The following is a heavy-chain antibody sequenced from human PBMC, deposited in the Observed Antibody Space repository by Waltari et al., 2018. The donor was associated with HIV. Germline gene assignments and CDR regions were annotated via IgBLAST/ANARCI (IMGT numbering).Heavy chain of an antibody. CDR3: ASGRYYYDSSGYYCYYYDMDV. Sequence: QVQLVQSGAEVKKPGSSVKVSCKASGGTFSSYAISWVRQASGQGLGWMGGIIPIFGTANYAQKFQGRVTITADESTSTAYMELSSLRSEDTAVYYCASGRYYYDSSGYYCYYYDMDVWGQGTTVTVPS. CDR2: IIPIFGTA. J-gene: IGHJ6*02. CDR1: GGTFSSYA. V-gene: IGHV1-69*12. D-gene: IGHD3-22*01.